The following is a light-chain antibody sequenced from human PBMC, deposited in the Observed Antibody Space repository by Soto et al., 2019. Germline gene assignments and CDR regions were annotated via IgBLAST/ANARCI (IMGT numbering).Light chain of an antibody. J-gene: IGKJ1*01. CDR3: QQFGSSPRGT. V-gene: IGKV3-20*01. CDR2: GAS. Sequence: EIVLTQSPGTLSLSPGERATLSCRASQSVSSSYLAWYQQKPGQAPRLLIYGASSRATGIPDRFSGSGSVTDFTLTISRLEPEDFAVYYCQQFGSSPRGTFGQGNKVEIK. CDR1: QSVSSSY.